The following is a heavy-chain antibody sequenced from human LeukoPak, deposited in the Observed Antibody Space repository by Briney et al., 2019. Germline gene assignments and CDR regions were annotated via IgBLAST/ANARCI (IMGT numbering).Heavy chain of an antibody. Sequence: GGSLRLSCAVSGITLSNYGMSWVRQAPGKGLEWVAGINGSGGSTNYAASMKGRSTISRDQHKHTPYQLMKSRSADDTAVYLCAKRGVVIRVILVGFHKEAYYFDSWGQGALVTVSS. CDR3: AKRGVVIRVILVGFHKEAYYFDS. D-gene: IGHD3-22*01. J-gene: IGHJ4*02. CDR1: GITLSNYG. V-gene: IGHV3-23*01. CDR2: INGSGGST.